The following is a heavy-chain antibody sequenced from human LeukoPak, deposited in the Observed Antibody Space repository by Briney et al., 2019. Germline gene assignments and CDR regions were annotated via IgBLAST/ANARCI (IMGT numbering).Heavy chain of an antibody. CDR2: INHSGST. V-gene: IGHV4-34*01. D-gene: IGHD2-2*01. CDR1: GGSFSGFY. J-gene: IGHJ4*02. Sequence: PSETLSLTCAVYGGSFSGFYWSWIRQPPGKGLEWIGEINHSGSTNYNPSLQSRVTISADTSKNQFSLKLSSVTAADTAVYYCARGHDIVVVPAATGFDYWGQGTLVTVSS. CDR3: ARGHDIVVVPAATGFDY.